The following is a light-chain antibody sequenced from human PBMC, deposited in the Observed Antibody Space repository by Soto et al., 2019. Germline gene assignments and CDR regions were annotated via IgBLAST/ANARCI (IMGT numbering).Light chain of an antibody. CDR3: LQDYNYPFT. J-gene: IGKJ4*01. Sequence: AIQMTQSPSSLSASVGDRVTITCRASEGIGNDLGWYQQKPGKAPKLLIYAASTLQTGVPSRFSGSGSGTDFTLTISSLQPVDFAAYYCLQDYNYPFTFGGGTKVEIK. CDR1: EGIGND. V-gene: IGKV1-6*01. CDR2: AAS.